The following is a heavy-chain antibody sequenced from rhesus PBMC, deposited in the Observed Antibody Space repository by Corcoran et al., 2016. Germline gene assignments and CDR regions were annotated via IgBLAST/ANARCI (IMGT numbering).Heavy chain of an antibody. J-gene: IGHJ4*01. CDR3: ARDWGY. D-gene: IGHD3-34*01. V-gene: IGHV4-122*02. CDR2: IAYHGST. CDR1: GDSISSGYYF. Sequence: QVQLQESGPGLVKPSEILSLTCAVSGDSISSGYYFWSWIRQPPGKGLEWIGYIAYHGSTSYNPSLKSRVTISRDTSKNQFSLKLSSVTAAGTAVYSCARDWGYWGQGVLVTVSS.